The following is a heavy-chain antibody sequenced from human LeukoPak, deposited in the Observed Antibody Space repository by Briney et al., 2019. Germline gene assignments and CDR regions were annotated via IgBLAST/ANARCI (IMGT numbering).Heavy chain of an antibody. CDR2: IKQDGSEK. D-gene: IGHD3-16*01. J-gene: IGHJ4*02. CDR3: ARDPDVPFDY. CDR1: GFTFSSYW. V-gene: IGHV3-7*01. Sequence: PGGSLRLSCAASGFTFSSYWMNWVRQAPGKGLEWVANIKQDGSEKDYVDSVKGRFTISRDNAKNSLYLQMNSLRVEDTAVYYCARDPDVPFDYWGQGTLVTVSS.